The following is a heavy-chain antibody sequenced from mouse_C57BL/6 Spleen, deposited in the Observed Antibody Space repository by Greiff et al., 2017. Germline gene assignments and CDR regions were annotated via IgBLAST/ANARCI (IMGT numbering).Heavy chain of an antibody. CDR3: ARRGDSLYYYAMDY. CDR1: GYTFTSYW. V-gene: IGHV1-52*01. CDR2: IDPSDSET. J-gene: IGHJ4*01. D-gene: IGHD6-5*01. Sequence: QVQLQQPGAELVRPGSSVKLSCKASGYTFTSYWMHWVKQRPIQGLEWIGNIDPSDSETHYNQKFKDKATLTVDKSSSTAYMQLSSLTSEDSAVYYCARRGDSLYYYAMDYWGQGTSVTVSS.